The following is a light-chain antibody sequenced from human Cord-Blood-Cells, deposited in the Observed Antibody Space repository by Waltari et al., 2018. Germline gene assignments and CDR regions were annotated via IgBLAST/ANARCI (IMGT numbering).Light chain of an antibody. Sequence: QSALTQPASVSGSPGQSITISCPGTSSDVGGYNYVLWYQQHPGKAPKLMIYDVSNRPSGVSNRFSGSKSGNTASLTISGLQAEDEADYYCSSYTSSSTWVFGGGTKLTVL. J-gene: IGLJ3*02. CDR2: DVS. V-gene: IGLV2-14*01. CDR3: SSYTSSSTWV. CDR1: SSDVGGYNY.